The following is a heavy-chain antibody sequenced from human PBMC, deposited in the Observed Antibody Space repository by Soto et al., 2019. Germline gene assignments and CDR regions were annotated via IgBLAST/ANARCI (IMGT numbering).Heavy chain of an antibody. V-gene: IGHV3-64D*08. D-gene: IGHD6-19*01. CDR2: ISSNGGST. Sequence: AGGSLSLSCSASGFNFSSYAMHWVRPAPGKGLEYVSAISSNGGSTYYADSVKGRFTISRDNSKNTLYLQMSSLRAEDTAVYYCVKGSHIEGLVDNYYYGMDVWGQGTTVTVS. CDR1: GFNFSSYA. J-gene: IGHJ6*02. CDR3: VKGSHIEGLVDNYYYGMDV.